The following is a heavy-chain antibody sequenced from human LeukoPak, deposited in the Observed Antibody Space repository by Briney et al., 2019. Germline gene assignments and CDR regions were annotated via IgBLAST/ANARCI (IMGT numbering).Heavy chain of an antibody. CDR3: ARDREVVVVTATDY. V-gene: IGHV3-20*04. CDR1: GFTFDDYG. CDR2: INWNGDST. Sequence: GGSLRLSCAASGFTFDDYGMNWVRQAPGKGLEWVSGINWNGDSTGYADSVKGRFTISRDNAKNSLYLQMNSLRAEDTALYYCARDREVVVVTATDYWGQGTLVTVSS. J-gene: IGHJ4*02. D-gene: IGHD2-21*02.